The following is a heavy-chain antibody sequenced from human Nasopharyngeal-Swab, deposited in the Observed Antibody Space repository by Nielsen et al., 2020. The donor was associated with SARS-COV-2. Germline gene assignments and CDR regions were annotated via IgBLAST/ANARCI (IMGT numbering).Heavy chain of an antibody. Sequence: GESLKISCAASGFTVSSNYMSWVRQAPGKGLEWVSVIYSGGSTYYIDSVKGRFTVSRDNSRNTLYLQMNSLRPEDTAVYYCAREKAVAGIGGYHYYGMDVWGQVTTVTVSS. V-gene: IGHV3-53*05. CDR1: GFTVSSNY. D-gene: IGHD6-19*01. CDR3: AREKAVAGIGGYHYYGMDV. J-gene: IGHJ6*02. CDR2: IYSGGST.